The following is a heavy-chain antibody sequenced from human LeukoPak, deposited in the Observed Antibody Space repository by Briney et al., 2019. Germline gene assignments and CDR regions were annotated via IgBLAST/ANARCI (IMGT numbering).Heavy chain of an antibody. J-gene: IGHJ4*02. CDR2: TYYSGTT. CDR3: ARHQGSNWYFFDY. Sequence: SETLSLTCTVSGGSLSSSSYYWGWIRQPPGKGLEWIGSTYYSGTTYYNPSLKSRVAISVDTSKNQFSLKLRSVTAADTGVYYCARHQGSNWYFFDYWGQGTLVTVSS. CDR1: GGSLSSSSYY. D-gene: IGHD6-13*01. V-gene: IGHV4-39*01.